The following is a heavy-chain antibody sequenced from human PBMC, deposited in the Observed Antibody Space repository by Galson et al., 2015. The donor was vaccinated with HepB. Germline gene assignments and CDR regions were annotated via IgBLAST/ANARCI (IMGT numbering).Heavy chain of an antibody. Sequence: PALVTPTQTLTLTCTFSGFSLRTSGVGVGWIRQPPRKALEWLALIYWDDDKRYSPSLKSRLTITKDTSKNQVVLTMTNMDPVDTATYYCAPRGVYYYDSSGYSPVDPCGQGTLVTVSS. V-gene: IGHV2-5*02. CDR2: IYWDDDK. CDR3: APRGVYYYDSSGYSPVDP. D-gene: IGHD3-22*01. CDR1: GFSLRTSGVG. J-gene: IGHJ5*02.